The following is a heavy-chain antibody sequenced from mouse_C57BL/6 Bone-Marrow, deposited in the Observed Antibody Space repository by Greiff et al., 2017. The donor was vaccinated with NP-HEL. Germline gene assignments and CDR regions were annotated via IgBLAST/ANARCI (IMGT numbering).Heavy chain of an antibody. D-gene: IGHD1-1*01. CDR3: AGENTVTGFAY. CDR2: ITHSGEN. CDR1: GFPITSGYY. V-gene: IGHV12-3*01. J-gene: IGHJ3*01. Sequence: VQLQESGPGLVKPSQSLFLTCSITGFPITSGYYWIWIRQSPGKPLEWMGYITHSGENFYNPFLQSPISITSETSKNQFFLQLSSVTTEDAAVYYCAGENTVTGFAYWGQGTLVTVSA.